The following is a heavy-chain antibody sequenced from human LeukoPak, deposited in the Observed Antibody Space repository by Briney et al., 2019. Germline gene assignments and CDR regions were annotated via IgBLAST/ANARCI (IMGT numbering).Heavy chain of an antibody. Sequence: ASVKVSCKASGYTFTSYAMHWVRQAPGQRLEWMGWINAGNGNTKYSQKFQGRVTITRDTSASTAYMELSSLRSEDTAVYYCARDLFPLNYYYYGMDVWGQGTTVTVSS. CDR3: ARDLFPLNYYYYGMDV. V-gene: IGHV1-3*01. J-gene: IGHJ6*02. D-gene: IGHD3-10*02. CDR1: GYTFTSYA. CDR2: INAGNGNT.